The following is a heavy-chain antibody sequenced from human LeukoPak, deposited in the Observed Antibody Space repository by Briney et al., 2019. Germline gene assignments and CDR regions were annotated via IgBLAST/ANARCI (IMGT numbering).Heavy chain of an antibody. D-gene: IGHD6-13*01. V-gene: IGHV1-2*02. CDR2: IIPNSGDT. J-gene: IGHJ3*02. CDR1: GYTFTGHC. CDR3: ARARGSSSWFASDI. Sequence: ASVKVSCKASGYTFTGHCMHWVRQAPGQGLEWIGWIIPNSGDTEFAQNFQDRVTVTRDTPISTAYMELSRLTSDDTAVYYCARARGSSSWFASDIWGQGTMVTVSS.